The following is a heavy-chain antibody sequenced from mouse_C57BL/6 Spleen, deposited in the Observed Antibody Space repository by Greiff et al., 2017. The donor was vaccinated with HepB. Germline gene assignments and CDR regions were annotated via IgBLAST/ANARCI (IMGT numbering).Heavy chain of an antibody. Sequence: EVNLVESGGGLVKPGGSLKLSCAASGFTFSSYAMSWVRQTPEKRLEWVATISDGGSYTYYPDNVKGRFTISRDNAKNNLYLQMSHLKSEDTAMYYCARDRGITTVVRRYFDVWGTGTTVTVSS. CDR2: ISDGGSYT. CDR3: ARDRGITTVVRRYFDV. V-gene: IGHV5-4*01. D-gene: IGHD1-1*01. J-gene: IGHJ1*03. CDR1: GFTFSSYA.